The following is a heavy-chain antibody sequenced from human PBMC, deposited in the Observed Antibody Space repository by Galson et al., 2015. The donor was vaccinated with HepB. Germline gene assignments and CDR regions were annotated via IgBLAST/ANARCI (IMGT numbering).Heavy chain of an antibody. CDR3: ASYRGSGWSGYFDY. CDR1: GLNFRSYG. J-gene: IGHJ4*02. V-gene: IGHV3-33*01. D-gene: IGHD6-19*01. Sequence: SLRLSCAASGLNFRSYGMNWVRQAPGKGLEWVTIIWYDGSNKYYANSVEGRFTISRDNSKNTLYLQMNSLRAEDTAVYYCASYRGSGWSGYFDYWGQGTLVTVSS. CDR2: IWYDGSNK.